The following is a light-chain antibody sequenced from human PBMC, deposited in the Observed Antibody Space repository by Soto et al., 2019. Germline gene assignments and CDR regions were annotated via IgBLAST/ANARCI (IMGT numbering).Light chain of an antibody. CDR2: AAS. CDR3: LQDYNYPWT. J-gene: IGKJ1*01. Sequence: AIQITQSPSSLSASVGDRVTITCRASQDISHDLGWYQQKPGKAPKLLIYAASSLQSGVPSRFSGSGSGTDFTLTIYTLQPEDFATYYCLQDYNYPWTFGQGTKVEIK. V-gene: IGKV1-6*01. CDR1: QDISHD.